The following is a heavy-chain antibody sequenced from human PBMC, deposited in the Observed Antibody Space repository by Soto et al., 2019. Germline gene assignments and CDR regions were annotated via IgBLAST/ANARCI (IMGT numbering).Heavy chain of an antibody. J-gene: IGHJ4*02. V-gene: IGHV1-46*03. Sequence: QVQLVQSGAEVKKPGASVKVSCKASGNTFSNYYIHWVRQATGQGLEWMGTINPSGGHTTYAQKFLGRVTMTRDTSTNTLYMELTSLRSEDTAVYYCARGGHVVVVTTAFDYWGQGTLVTVSS. CDR2: INPSGGHT. CDR1: GNTFSNYY. CDR3: ARGGHVVVVTTAFDY. D-gene: IGHD2-21*02.